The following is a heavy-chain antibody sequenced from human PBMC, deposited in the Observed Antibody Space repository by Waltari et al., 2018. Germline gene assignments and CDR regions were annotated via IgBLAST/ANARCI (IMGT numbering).Heavy chain of an antibody. CDR2: IHHSGST. CDR1: GGSISSFF. CDR3: ARWDSSGRYYGD. Sequence: QVQLQESGPGLVKPSETLSLSCSVSGGSISSFFWNWIRQPPGRGMEWIGFIHHSGSTKCNPSLKSRVTMSVDTAKSQFSLRLTSVTAADPAVYYCARWDSSGRYYGDWGQGTPVIVSS. J-gene: IGHJ4*02. V-gene: IGHV4-59*12. D-gene: IGHD3-22*01.